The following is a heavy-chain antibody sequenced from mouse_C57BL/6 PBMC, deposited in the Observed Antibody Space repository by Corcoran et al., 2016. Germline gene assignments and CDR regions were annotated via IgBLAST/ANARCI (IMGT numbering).Heavy chain of an antibody. Sequence: EVQLQQSGPELVKPGASVKISCKTSGYTITDYYMNWVKQSHGKSLEWIGDINPNNGGTSYNQKFKGKATLTVDKSSSTAYMELRSLTSEDSAVYYCATLRSFAYWGQGTLVTVSA. CDR3: ATLRSFAY. CDR2: INPNNGGT. CDR1: GYTITDYY. D-gene: IGHD1-1*01. V-gene: IGHV1-26*01. J-gene: IGHJ3*01.